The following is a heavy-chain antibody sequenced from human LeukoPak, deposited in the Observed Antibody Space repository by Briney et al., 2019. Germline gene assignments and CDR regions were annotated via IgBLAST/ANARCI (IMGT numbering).Heavy chain of an antibody. CDR3: ARASEDSYYYGSGSPSGVSYYYYYYGMDV. CDR2: ISSSSSYI. CDR1: GFTFSSYS. Sequence: PGGSLGLSCAASGFTFSSYSMNWVRQAPGKGLEWVSSISSSSSYIYYADSVKGRFTISRDNAKNSLYLQMNSLRAEDTAVYYCARASEDSYYYGSGSPSGVSYYYYYYGMDVWGKGTTVTVSS. J-gene: IGHJ6*04. V-gene: IGHV3-21*01. D-gene: IGHD3-10*01.